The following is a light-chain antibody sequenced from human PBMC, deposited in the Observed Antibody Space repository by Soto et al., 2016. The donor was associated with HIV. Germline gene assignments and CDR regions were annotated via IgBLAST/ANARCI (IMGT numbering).Light chain of an antibody. CDR1: QGISSY. CDR2: AAS. Sequence: IQLIQSPSFLSASVGDRVTITCRASQGISSYLAWYQQKPGKAPKLLIYAASTLQSGVPSRFSGSGSGTEFTLTISSLQPEDFAIYYCQQLLTFGGGTKVEIK. CDR3: QQLLT. V-gene: IGKV1-9*01. J-gene: IGKJ4*01.